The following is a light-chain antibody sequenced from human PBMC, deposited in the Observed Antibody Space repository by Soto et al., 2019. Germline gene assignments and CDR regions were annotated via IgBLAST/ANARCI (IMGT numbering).Light chain of an antibody. CDR2: GTS. Sequence: EIVLTQSPGTLSLSPGERATLSCRASQSVSSGYLAWYQQKPGQAPSLLIYGTSSRATAIPDRFSGSGSGTDFTLTISRLEPEDFAVYYCQQYGSSSWTFGQGTKVEIK. V-gene: IGKV3-20*01. CDR3: QQYGSSSWT. CDR1: QSVSSGY. J-gene: IGKJ1*01.